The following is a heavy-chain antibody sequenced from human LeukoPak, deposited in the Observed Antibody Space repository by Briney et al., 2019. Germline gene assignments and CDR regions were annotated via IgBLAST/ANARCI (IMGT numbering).Heavy chain of an antibody. V-gene: IGHV1-2*02. Sequence: ASVKVSCKASGYTFTGYYMHWVRQAPGQGLEWMGWINPNSGGTNYAQKFQGRVTMTRDTSISTAYMELSRLRSDDTAVYYCASTNYYGSGSYYMYFQHWGQGTLVTVSS. CDR1: GYTFTGYY. J-gene: IGHJ1*01. CDR3: ASTNYYGSGSYYMYFQH. CDR2: INPNSGGT. D-gene: IGHD3-10*01.